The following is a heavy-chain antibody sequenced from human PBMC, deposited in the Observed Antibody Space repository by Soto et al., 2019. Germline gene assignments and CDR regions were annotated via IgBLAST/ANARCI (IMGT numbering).Heavy chain of an antibody. D-gene: IGHD6-13*01. CDR1: GFTFSSYW. J-gene: IGHJ6*02. CDR2: INSDGSST. CDR3: AREQQLAPYYYYYGMDV. V-gene: IGHV3-74*01. Sequence: PGGSLRLSCAASGFTFSSYWMHWVRQAPGKGLVWVSRINSDGSSTSYADSVKGRFTISRDNAKNTLYLQMNSLRAEDTAVYYCAREQQLAPYYYYYGMDVWGQGTTVTVSS.